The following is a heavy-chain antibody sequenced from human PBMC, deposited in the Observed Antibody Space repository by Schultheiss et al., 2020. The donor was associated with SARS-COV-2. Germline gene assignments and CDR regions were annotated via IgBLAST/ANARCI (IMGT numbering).Heavy chain of an antibody. CDR1: GFTFSSYA. CDR3: AKEKEWELPFDY. CDR2: ISWNSGSI. Sequence: GGSLRLSCAASGFTFSSYAMHWVRQAPGKGLEWVSGISWNSGSIGYADSVKGRFTISRDNAKNSLYLQMNSLRAEDTALYYCAKEKEWELPFDYWGQGTLVTVSS. V-gene: IGHV3-9*01. J-gene: IGHJ4*02. D-gene: IGHD1-26*01.